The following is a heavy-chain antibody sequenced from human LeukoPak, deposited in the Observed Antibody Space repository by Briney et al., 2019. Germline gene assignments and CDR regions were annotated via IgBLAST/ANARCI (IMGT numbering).Heavy chain of an antibody. CDR1: GFTFSSYA. V-gene: IGHV3-23*01. Sequence: GGSLRLSCAASGFTFSSYAMSWVRQSPGKGLEWVSAISGSGGSTYYADSVKGRFTISRDNSKNTLYLQMNSLRAEDTAVYYCARAPMGWLPPSFDYWGQGTLVTVSS. D-gene: IGHD5-24*01. CDR3: ARAPMGWLPPSFDY. CDR2: ISGSGGST. J-gene: IGHJ4*02.